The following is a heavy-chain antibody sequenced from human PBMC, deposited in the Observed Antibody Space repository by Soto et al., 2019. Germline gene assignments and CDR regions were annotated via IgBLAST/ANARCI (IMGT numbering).Heavy chain of an antibody. CDR2: IHYTGII. V-gene: IGHV4-30-4*08. CDR1: GGSISSEYFH. Sequence: QVQLQQSGPGLVEPSQTLSLTCAVSGGSISSEYFHWTWIRQSPGKGLEWIGSIHYTGIIMYNPSFKSGLTMAVDTTKNQFSLQLTSVTAADTAVYFCAREDDGGDRDYYGLDVWGQGTTVTVSS. J-gene: IGHJ6*02. D-gene: IGHD2-21*02. CDR3: AREDDGGDRDYYGLDV.